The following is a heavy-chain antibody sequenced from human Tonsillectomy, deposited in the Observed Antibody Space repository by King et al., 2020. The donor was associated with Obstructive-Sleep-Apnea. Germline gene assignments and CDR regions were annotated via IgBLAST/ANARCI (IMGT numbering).Heavy chain of an antibody. J-gene: IGHJ3*02. V-gene: IGHV3-13*01. Sequence: VQLVESGGGLVQPGGSLRLSCAASGFTFSSYDMHWVRQAPGKGLEWVSVIGTAGDTYYPGSVKGRFTISRENAKNSLYLQMNSLRAGDTAVYYCARGDCSGASCYSLSAFAIWGQGTVVTVSS. CDR2: IGTAGDT. D-gene: IGHD2-15*01. CDR1: GFTFSSYD. CDR3: ARGDCSGASCYSLSAFAI.